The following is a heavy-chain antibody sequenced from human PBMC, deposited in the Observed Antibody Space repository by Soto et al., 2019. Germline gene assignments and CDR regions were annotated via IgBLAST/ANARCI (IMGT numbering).Heavy chain of an antibody. CDR3: AGFEQMVLH. D-gene: IGHD6-13*01. CDR2: FIPIFGTL. Sequence: QVQLVQSGAEVKKPGSSVKVSCKASGGTFSNFAIRWVRQSPGQGLEWMGGFIPIFGTLNYAQRFQGRLTSSADESPSTAYLELRCLRSEDTAVYYCAGFEQMVLHWGQGTLVTVSS. V-gene: IGHV1-69*01. CDR1: GGTFSNFA. J-gene: IGHJ1*01.